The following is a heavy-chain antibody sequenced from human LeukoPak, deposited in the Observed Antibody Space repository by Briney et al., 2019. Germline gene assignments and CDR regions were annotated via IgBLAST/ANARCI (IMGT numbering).Heavy chain of an antibody. Sequence: PSETLSLTCAVYGGSFSGYYWSWIRQPPGKGLEWIGEINHSGSTNYNPSLKSRVTISVDTSKNQFSLKLSSVTAADTAVYYCARGTYIVVVPAAAAYNWFDPWGQGTLVTVSS. CDR3: ARGTYIVVVPAAAAYNWFDP. J-gene: IGHJ5*02. V-gene: IGHV4-34*01. CDR1: GGSFSGYY. CDR2: INHSGST. D-gene: IGHD2-2*01.